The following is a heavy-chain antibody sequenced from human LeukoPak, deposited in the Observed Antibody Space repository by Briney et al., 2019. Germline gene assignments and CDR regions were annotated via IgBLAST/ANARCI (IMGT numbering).Heavy chain of an antibody. CDR3: ARAGSSLTYYMDV. J-gene: IGHJ6*03. V-gene: IGHV4-59*01. Sequence: SETLSLTCTVSGGSISSYYWSWIRQPPGKGLEWIGYIYYSGSTNYNPSLKSRVTISVDTSKNQFSLKLSSVTAADTAVYYCARAGSSLTYYMDVWGKGTTVTVSS. D-gene: IGHD6-6*01. CDR1: GGSISSYY. CDR2: IYYSGST.